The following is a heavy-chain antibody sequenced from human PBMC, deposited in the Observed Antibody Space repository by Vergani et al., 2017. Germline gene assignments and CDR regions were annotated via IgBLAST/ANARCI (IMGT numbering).Heavy chain of an antibody. CDR1: GYTFTSHG. CDR2: FNTYNGNT. Sequence: QLVQSGAEVKKPGASVKVSCKASGYTFTSHGISWVRQAPGQGLEWMGWFNTYNGNTNYAQKFQGRVTLTTDTSTNTAYMDLRSLRSDDTAVYYCAKDLNYGDYVVGDWGFDYWGQGTLVTVSS. J-gene: IGHJ4*02. V-gene: IGHV1-18*04. CDR3: AKDLNYGDYVVGDWGFDY. D-gene: IGHD4-17*01.